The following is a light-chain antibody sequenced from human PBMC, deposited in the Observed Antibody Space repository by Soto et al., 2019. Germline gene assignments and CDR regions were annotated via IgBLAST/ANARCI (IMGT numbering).Light chain of an antibody. CDR2: GAS. J-gene: IGKJ5*01. Sequence: EIVMTQSPATLSVSPGGRATLSCRASQSISDTLAWYQQKPGQAPRLLIYGASTRATGIPARFSGSGSGTEFTLTISSPQSEDFAVYYCQQYNNWPPITFGQGTRLEIK. V-gene: IGKV3-15*01. CDR3: QQYNNWPPIT. CDR1: QSISDT.